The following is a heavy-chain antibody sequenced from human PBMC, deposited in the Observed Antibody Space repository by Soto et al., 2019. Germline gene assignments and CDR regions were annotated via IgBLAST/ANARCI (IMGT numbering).Heavy chain of an antibody. V-gene: IGHV4-39*01. Sequence: QLQLQESGPGLVKPSETLSLTCTVSGGSISSSSYYWGWIRQPPGKGLEWIGSIYYSGSTYYNPSLKSRVTISVDTSKNQFSLKLSSVTVADTAVYYCARRYVGHSGIAPWGQGTLVTVSS. J-gene: IGHJ5*02. CDR2: IYYSGST. CDR1: GGSISSSSYY. D-gene: IGHD3-10*02. CDR3: ARRYVGHSGIAP.